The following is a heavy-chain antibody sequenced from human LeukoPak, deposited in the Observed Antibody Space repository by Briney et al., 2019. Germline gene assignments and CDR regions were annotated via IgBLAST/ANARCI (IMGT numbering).Heavy chain of an antibody. CDR1: GFTFSSYA. V-gene: IGHV3-23*01. CDR3: ARPRGSSSSNWFDP. J-gene: IGHJ5*02. CDR2: VSGSGAST. D-gene: IGHD6-13*01. Sequence: PGGSLRLSCAAYGFTFSSYAMSWVRQAPGKGLEWVSSVSGSGASTYYADSVKGRFTISRDNSKNTLYLQMNSLRAEDTAIYYCARPRGSSSSNWFDPWGQGTLVTVSS.